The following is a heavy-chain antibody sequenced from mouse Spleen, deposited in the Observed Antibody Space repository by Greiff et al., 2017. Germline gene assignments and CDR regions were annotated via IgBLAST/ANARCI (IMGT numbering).Heavy chain of an antibody. J-gene: IGHJ4*01. CDR2: ISSGGSYT. D-gene: IGHD2-10*02. Sequence: EVNVVESGGDLVKPGGSLKLSCAASGFTFSSYGMSWVRQTPDKRLEWVATISSGGSYTYYPDSVKGRFTISRDNAKNTLYLQMSSLKSEDTAMYYCARQKYGNYDAMDYWGQGTSVTVSS. V-gene: IGHV5-6*01. CDR1: GFTFSSYG. CDR3: ARQKYGNYDAMDY.